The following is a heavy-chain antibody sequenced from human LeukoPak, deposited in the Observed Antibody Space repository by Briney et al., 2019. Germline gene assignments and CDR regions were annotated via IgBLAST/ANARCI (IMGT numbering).Heavy chain of an antibody. D-gene: IGHD2-15*01. J-gene: IGHJ6*03. CDR2: IYPGDSDT. Sequence: GEPLKISCKGSGYSFISYWIGWVRQMPGKGLEWMGIIYPGDSDTRYSPSFQGQVTISADKSLSTAYLQWSSLKASDTAMYYCARRSARYCSGGSCYSRGSYYYYYMDVWGKGTTVTVSS. CDR1: GYSFISYW. CDR3: ARRSARYCSGGSCYSRGSYYYYYMDV. V-gene: IGHV5-51*01.